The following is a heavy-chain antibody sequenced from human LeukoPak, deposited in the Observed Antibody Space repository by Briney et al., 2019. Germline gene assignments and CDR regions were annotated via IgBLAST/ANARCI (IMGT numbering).Heavy chain of an antibody. CDR1: GGSIKSPTCY. Sequence: PSEALSLTCSVSGGSIKSPTCYWSWIRQAPGKGLGWIGNVYYIGTTTYNSSLQSRVTISVDTSKNQFSQEMASVTPEDTALYYCARNTSSSPWFDPWGQGTLVIVSS. V-gene: IGHV4-61*01. CDR2: VYYIGTT. J-gene: IGHJ5*02. D-gene: IGHD6-6*01. CDR3: ARNTSSSPWFDP.